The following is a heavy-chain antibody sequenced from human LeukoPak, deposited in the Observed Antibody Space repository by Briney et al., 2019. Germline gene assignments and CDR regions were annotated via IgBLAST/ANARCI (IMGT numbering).Heavy chain of an antibody. CDR2: IWYDGSNK. J-gene: IGHJ4*02. D-gene: IGHD5-24*01. CDR3: ARGRDGYNCYDY. CDR1: GFTFSSYG. V-gene: IGHV3-33*01. Sequence: GGSLRLSCAASGFTFSSYGMHWVRQAPGKGLEGVAVIWYDGSNKYYADSVKGRFTISRDNSKNTLYLQMNSLRAEDTAVYYCARGRDGYNCYDYWGQGTLVTVSS.